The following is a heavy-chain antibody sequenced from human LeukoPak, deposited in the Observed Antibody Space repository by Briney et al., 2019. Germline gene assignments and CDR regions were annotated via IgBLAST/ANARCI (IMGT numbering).Heavy chain of an antibody. V-gene: IGHV1-18*01. D-gene: IGHD2-2*01. Sequence: ASVKVSCKASGYTFTSYGISWVRQAPGQGLDRMGWISAYNGNTNYAQKLQGRVTMTTDTSTSTAYMELRSLRSDDTAVYYCARSGCSSTSCYGWFDPWGQGTLVTVSS. CDR2: ISAYNGNT. CDR3: ARSGCSSTSCYGWFDP. J-gene: IGHJ5*02. CDR1: GYTFTSYG.